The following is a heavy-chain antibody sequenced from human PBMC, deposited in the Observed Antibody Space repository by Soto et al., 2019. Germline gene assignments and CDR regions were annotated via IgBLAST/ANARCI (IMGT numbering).Heavy chain of an antibody. D-gene: IGHD5-18*01. V-gene: IGHV3-21*01. CDR3: ARDRGIQLWFPDF. CDR1: GFTFSSYS. J-gene: IGHJ4*02. Sequence: PGGSLRLSCAASGFTFSSYSMNWVRQAPGKGLEWVSSISSGSTYIYYADSVKGRFTISRDNAKNSLYLQMNSLRAEDTAVYYCARDRGIQLWFPDFWGQGTLVTVSS. CDR2: ISSGSTYI.